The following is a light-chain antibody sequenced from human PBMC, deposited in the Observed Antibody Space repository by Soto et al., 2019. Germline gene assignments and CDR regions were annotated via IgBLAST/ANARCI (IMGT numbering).Light chain of an antibody. Sequence: EIVLTQSPGTLSLSPWERSALSCVASQSVSSSRLAWYQQKPGQAPRLLIYGASSRATGIPDRFSGSGSGTDFSLTISRLEPEDFAVYYCQQYGSSPLTFGQGTKVDIK. V-gene: IGKV3-20*01. CDR3: QQYGSSPLT. CDR1: QSVSSSR. CDR2: GAS. J-gene: IGKJ1*01.